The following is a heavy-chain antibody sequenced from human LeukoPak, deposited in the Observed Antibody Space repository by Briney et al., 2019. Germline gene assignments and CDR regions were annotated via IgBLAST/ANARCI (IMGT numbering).Heavy chain of an antibody. J-gene: IGHJ4*02. V-gene: IGHV3-23*01. CDR1: GFTFNSYG. Sequence: PGGSLRLSCAASGFTFNSYGMQWVRQAPGKGLEWVSAISGSGGSTYYADSVKGRFTISRDNSKNTLYLQMNSLRAEDTAVYYCAKQSRYDSSGYSTIFDYWGQGTLVTVSS. CDR3: AKQSRYDSSGYSTIFDY. CDR2: ISGSGGST. D-gene: IGHD3-22*01.